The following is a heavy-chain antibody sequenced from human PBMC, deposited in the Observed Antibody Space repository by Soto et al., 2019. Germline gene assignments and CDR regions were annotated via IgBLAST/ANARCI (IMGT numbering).Heavy chain of an antibody. Sequence: QVQLQQWGAGLLKPSETLSLTCAVYGGSFSGYYWSWIRQPPGKGLEWIGEINHSGSTNYNPSLKSRVTISVDTSKNQFSLKLSSLIAADTAVYYCARGKITMVRGVYYYYYYMDVWGKGTTVTVSS. J-gene: IGHJ6*03. CDR3: ARGKITMVRGVYYYYYYMDV. CDR1: GGSFSGYY. D-gene: IGHD3-10*01. CDR2: INHSGST. V-gene: IGHV4-34*01.